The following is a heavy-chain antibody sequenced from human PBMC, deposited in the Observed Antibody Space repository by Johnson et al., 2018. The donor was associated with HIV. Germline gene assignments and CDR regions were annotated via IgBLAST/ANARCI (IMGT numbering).Heavy chain of an antibody. J-gene: IGHJ3*02. CDR1: GFTFSNYW. Sequence: EVQLVESGGGLVQPGGSLRLSCEASGFTFSNYWMTWVRQAPGKGLEWVANIKQDGSEKYYVDSVKGRFTISRDNVKNSMYLQMNSLRAGDTAVYYCARGGRKWELLGDDAFDIWGQGTMVTVSS. CDR2: IKQDGSEK. V-gene: IGHV3-7*01. D-gene: IGHD1-26*01. CDR3: ARGGRKWELLGDDAFDI.